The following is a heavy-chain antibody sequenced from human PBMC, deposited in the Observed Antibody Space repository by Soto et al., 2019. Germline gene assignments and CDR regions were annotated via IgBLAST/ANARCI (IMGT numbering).Heavy chain of an antibody. CDR3: PRVPDY. CDR2: IYHSGST. D-gene: IGHD2-2*01. J-gene: IGHJ4*02. CDR1: GGSIRSGGYS. Sequence: QLQLQESGSGLVKPSQSLSLTCAVSGGSIRSGGYSWSWIRQPPGKGLEWIGYIYHSGSTYYNPSLKSRNTISLDRPKNQFSLKLSSVTAADTAVYYCPRVPDYWGQGTLVTVSS. V-gene: IGHV4-30-2*01.